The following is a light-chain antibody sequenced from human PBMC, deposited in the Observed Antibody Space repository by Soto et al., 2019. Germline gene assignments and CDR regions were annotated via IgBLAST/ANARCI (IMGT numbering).Light chain of an antibody. V-gene: IGKV2-28*01. CDR3: MQALLTPYT. J-gene: IGKJ2*01. Sequence: DIVMTQSPLSLPVTPGEPASISCRSSQSLLHSNGYNYFNWYLQKPGQPPQLLIYMGSYRASGVPDRFSGSGSGTDFTLRISRVEAEDVGVYHCMQALLTPYTFGQGTKLGI. CDR2: MGS. CDR1: QSLLHSNGYNY.